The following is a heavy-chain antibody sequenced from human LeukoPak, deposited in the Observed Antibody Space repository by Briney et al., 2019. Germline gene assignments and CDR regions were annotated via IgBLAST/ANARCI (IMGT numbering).Heavy chain of an antibody. D-gene: IGHD4-17*01. Sequence: PGGSLRLSCAASGFTFDDYGMSWVRQAPGKGLEWVSGINWNGGSTGYADSVKGRFIISRDNAKNSLCLQMNSLRAEDTALYYCARVTYGDYTDYYFDYWGQGTLVTVSS. CDR3: ARVTYGDYTDYYFDY. CDR2: INWNGGST. CDR1: GFTFDDYG. V-gene: IGHV3-20*04. J-gene: IGHJ4*02.